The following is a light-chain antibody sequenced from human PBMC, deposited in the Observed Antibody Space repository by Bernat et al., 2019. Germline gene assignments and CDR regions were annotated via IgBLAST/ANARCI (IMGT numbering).Light chain of an antibody. CDR1: SSDVGGYDY. Sequence: QFALTQPASVSGSPGQLITISCTGTSSDVGGYDYVSWYQQHPGRAPKLMIYDVRDRPSGISNRFSGSKSGDTASLTISGLLAEDEADYYCSSYTSSSTLVFGGGTRLTVL. J-gene: IGLJ3*02. V-gene: IGLV2-14*03. CDR2: DVR. CDR3: SSYTSSSTLV.